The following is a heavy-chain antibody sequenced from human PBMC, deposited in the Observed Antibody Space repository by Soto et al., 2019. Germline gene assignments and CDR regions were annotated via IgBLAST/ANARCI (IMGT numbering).Heavy chain of an antibody. CDR1: GGSISSSGYY. J-gene: IGHJ6*02. CDR3: ARHYYDSSGYPAPYYHGMDV. Sequence: XETLSLACTVSGGSISSSGYYWGWIRQSPGKGLEWIGTIFYSGTTYYNPSLESRITISQDTSNNQFSLKLTSVTAADTAVYYCARHYYDSSGYPAPYYHGMDVWGQGTTVTVSS. V-gene: IGHV4-39*01. D-gene: IGHD3-22*01. CDR2: IFYSGTT.